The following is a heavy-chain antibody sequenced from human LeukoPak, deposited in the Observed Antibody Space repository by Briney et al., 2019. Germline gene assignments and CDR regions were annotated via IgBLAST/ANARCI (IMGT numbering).Heavy chain of an antibody. CDR1: GYTFTGYY. V-gene: IGHV1-2*06. J-gene: IGHJ4*02. Sequence: ASVTVSCKASGYTFTGYYMHWVRQAPGQGLEWMGRINPNSGGTNYAQKFQGRVTMTRDTSISTAYMELSRLRSDDTAVYYCARGHYDSSGYYSIDYWGQGTLVTVSS. CDR2: INPNSGGT. CDR3: ARGHYDSSGYYSIDY. D-gene: IGHD3-22*01.